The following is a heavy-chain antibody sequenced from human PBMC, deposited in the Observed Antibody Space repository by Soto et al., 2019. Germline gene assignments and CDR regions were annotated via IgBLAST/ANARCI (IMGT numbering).Heavy chain of an antibody. CDR3: AIHAYNYITFDS. V-gene: IGHV3-7*01. Sequence: EVQLVESGGGLVQPGGSLRLSCAASGFTFTNYWMNWVRQPPGKRLEWVANIKHLESEKFYVGSVRGRFTISRDNAKYSVYPQMDSLRDEDTAVYYCAIHAYNYITFDSWGQGTLVTVSS. CDR2: IKHLESEK. CDR1: GFTFTNYW. J-gene: IGHJ4*02. D-gene: IGHD5-12*01.